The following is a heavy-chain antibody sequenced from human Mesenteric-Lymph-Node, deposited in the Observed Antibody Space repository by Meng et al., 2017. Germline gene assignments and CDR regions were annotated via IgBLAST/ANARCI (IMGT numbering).Heavy chain of an antibody. V-gene: IGHV4-34*01. Sequence: QVQLQQWGAGLLKPSETLSLTCAVYVGSFSGHSWTWIRQSPGKGLEWIGDINHRGSTNYNPSLKSRVTISVDTSKNQFSLELNYVTAADTAVYYCARDQGGAGAYWGQGTLVTVSS. CDR2: INHRGST. CDR1: VGSFSGHS. CDR3: ARDQGGAGAY. D-gene: IGHD2-15*01. J-gene: IGHJ4*02.